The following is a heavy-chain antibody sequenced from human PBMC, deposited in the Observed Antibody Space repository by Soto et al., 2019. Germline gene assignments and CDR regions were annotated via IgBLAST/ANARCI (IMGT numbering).Heavy chain of an antibody. CDR1: GYTFTSYY. CDR2: INPSGGST. V-gene: IGHV1-46*01. J-gene: IGHJ4*02. Sequence: QVQLVQSGAEVKKPGASVKVSCKASGYTFTSYYMHWVRQAPGQGLEWMGIINPSGGSTTYAQKFQGRGTMAKDTATSTVYMELSSLRSEDTAVYYCARVGGYSYGGVDYWGQGTLVTVSS. D-gene: IGHD5-18*01. CDR3: ARVGGYSYGGVDY.